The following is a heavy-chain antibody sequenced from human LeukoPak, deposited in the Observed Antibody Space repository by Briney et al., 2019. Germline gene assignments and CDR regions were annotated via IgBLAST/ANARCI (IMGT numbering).Heavy chain of an antibody. J-gene: IGHJ4*02. V-gene: IGHV1-2*02. CDR1: GYTFTGYY. D-gene: IGHD3-3*01. CDR3: ARRGDFWSCYPNAYYFDY. CDR2: INPNSGGT. Sequence: ASVKVSCKASGYTFTGYYMHWVRQAPGQGLEWMGWINPNSGGTNYAQKFQGRVTITADESTSTAYMELSSLRSEDTAVYYCARRGDFWSCYPNAYYFDYWGQGTLVTVSS.